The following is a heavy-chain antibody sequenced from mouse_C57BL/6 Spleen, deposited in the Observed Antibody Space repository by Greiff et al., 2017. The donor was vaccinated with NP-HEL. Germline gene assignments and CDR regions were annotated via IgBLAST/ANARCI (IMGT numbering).Heavy chain of an antibody. V-gene: IGHV1-82*01. J-gene: IGHJ3*01. CDR2: IYPGDGDT. CDR3: AHEGTGPWFAY. Sequence: QVQLKQSGPELVKPGASVKISCKASGYAFSSSWMNWVKQRPGKGLEWIGRIYPGDGDTNYNGKFKGKATLTADKSSSTAYLQLSSLTSEDAAVYFCAHEGTGPWFAYWGQGTLVTVSA. D-gene: IGHD3-3*01. CDR1: GYAFSSSW.